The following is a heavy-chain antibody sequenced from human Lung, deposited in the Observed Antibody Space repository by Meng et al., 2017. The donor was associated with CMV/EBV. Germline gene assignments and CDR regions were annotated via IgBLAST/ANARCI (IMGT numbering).Heavy chain of an antibody. J-gene: IGHJ6*02. D-gene: IGHD2-2*01. CDR1: GFTFNGYS. Sequence: GGPXRLXCEASGFTFNGYSMNWVRQAPGKGLEWVSSITSETSVSSHIYYADSVKGRFTISRDNSKNPLYLQMNRLRAEDTAVYYCAREECAWRYQLQLHYGLDVWGQGXTVTVSS. CDR3: AREECAWRYQLQLHYGLDV. CDR2: ITSETSVSSHI. V-gene: IGHV3-21*01.